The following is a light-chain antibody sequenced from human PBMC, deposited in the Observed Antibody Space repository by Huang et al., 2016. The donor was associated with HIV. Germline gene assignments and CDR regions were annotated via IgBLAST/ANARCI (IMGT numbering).Light chain of an antibody. V-gene: IGKV4-1*01. J-gene: IGKJ4*01. CDR1: QSVLYSSNNKNY. CDR2: GAS. Sequence: DIVMTQSPDSLAVSLGEGATINCKSSQSVLYSSNNKNYLAWYQQKPGQPPKLLIYGASTRESGVPDRFSGSGSGTDFTLTISSLRAEDVAVYYCQQYYSTLTFGGGTKVEIK. CDR3: QQYYSTLT.